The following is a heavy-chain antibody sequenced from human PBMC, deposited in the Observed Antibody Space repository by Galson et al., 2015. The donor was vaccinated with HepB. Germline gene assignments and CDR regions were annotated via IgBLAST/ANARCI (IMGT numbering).Heavy chain of an antibody. CDR2: IYPGDSDT. V-gene: IGHV5-51*01. Sequence: VRQMPGKGLEWMGIIYPGDSDTRYSPSFQGQVTISADKSISTAYLQWSSLKASDTAMYYCARLTDTGSLDYYYGMDVWGQGTTVTVSS. D-gene: IGHD5-18*01. CDR3: ARLTDTGSLDYYYGMDV. J-gene: IGHJ6*02.